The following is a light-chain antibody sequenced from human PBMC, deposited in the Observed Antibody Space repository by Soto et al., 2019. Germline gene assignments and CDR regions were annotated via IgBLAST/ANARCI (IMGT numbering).Light chain of an antibody. J-gene: IGLJ1*01. Sequence: QSVLTQPPSASGTPGQSVTISCSGSSSNIGSKTVNWYQQLPGTVPKLLIYNSYQRPSGVPDRFSGSKSGTSASLAISGLQSEDEADYYCAAWDASLNGSVFGAGTKVTV. CDR2: NSY. CDR3: AAWDASLNGSV. CDR1: SSNIGSKT. V-gene: IGLV1-44*01.